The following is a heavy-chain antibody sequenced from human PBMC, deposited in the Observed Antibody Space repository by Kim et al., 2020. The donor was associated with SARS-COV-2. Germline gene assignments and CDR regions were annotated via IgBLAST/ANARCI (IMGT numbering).Heavy chain of an antibody. Sequence: SVKGRFTISRDNSKNTLYLQMNSLRAEDTAVYYCAKQPATVTTDRASFDYWGQGTLVTVSS. CDR3: AKQPATVTTDRASFDY. D-gene: IGHD4-17*01. J-gene: IGHJ4*02. V-gene: IGHV3-23*01.